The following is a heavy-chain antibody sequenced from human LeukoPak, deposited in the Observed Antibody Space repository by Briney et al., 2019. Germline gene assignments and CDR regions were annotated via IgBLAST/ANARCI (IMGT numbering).Heavy chain of an antibody. CDR3: AKTPLAVAPGDFFDY. D-gene: IGHD6-19*01. J-gene: IGHJ4*02. CDR2: ISGSGGST. CDR1: GFTFSSYA. V-gene: IGHV3-23*01. Sequence: PGESLRLSCEASGFTFSSYAMSWVRQAPGKGLEWVSAISGSGGSTYYADSMKGRFTISRDNSKNTLYLQMNSLRADDTAVYYCAKTPLAVAPGDFFDYWGQGTLVTVSS.